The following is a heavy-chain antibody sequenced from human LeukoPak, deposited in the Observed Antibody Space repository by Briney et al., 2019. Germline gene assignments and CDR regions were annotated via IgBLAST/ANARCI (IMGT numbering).Heavy chain of an antibody. V-gene: IGHV3-30-3*01. CDR2: ISYDGSNK. D-gene: IGHD2-2*01. Sequence: GGSLRLSCAASGFTFSSYAMSWVRQAPGKGLEWVAVISYDGSNKYYADSVKGRFTISRDNSKNTLYLQMNSLRAEDTAVYYCVRPEDQLLTYSPNAGFNYWGQGTLVTVSS. J-gene: IGHJ4*02. CDR1: GFTFSSYA. CDR3: VRPEDQLLTYSPNAGFNY.